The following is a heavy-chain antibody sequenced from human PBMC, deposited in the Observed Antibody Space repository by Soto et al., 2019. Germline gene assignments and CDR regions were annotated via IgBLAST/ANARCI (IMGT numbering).Heavy chain of an antibody. D-gene: IGHD2-15*01. J-gene: IGHJ6*02. CDR3: ARGDREDILVVVGARPGEYGIDI. CDR1: GFTFRNYA. Sequence: QVQLVESGGGVVQPGGSLRLSCAASGFTFRNYAMHWVRQAPGKGLECLAVIAYDGSNAFYRDSVKGRVTISRDNSKNTLYLPMNNLRSEDTGVYYCARGDREDILVVVGARPGEYGIDIWGQGTTVTVSS. V-gene: IGHV3-30-3*01. CDR2: IAYDGSNA.